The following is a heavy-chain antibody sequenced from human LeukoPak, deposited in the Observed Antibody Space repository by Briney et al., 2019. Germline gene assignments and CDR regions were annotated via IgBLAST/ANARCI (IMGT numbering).Heavy chain of an antibody. CDR3: ARDPGRDYYGSGSSWLAFDI. J-gene: IGHJ3*02. D-gene: IGHD3-10*01. Sequence: TGGSLRLSCATSGFTFSTYAMNWVRQAPGKGLEWVSTIIGSGGSTGYADSVKGRFTISRDNAKNSLYLQMNSLRAEDTALYYCARDPGRDYYGSGSSWLAFDIWGQGTMVTVSS. V-gene: IGHV3-20*04. CDR1: GFTFSTYA. CDR2: IIGSGGST.